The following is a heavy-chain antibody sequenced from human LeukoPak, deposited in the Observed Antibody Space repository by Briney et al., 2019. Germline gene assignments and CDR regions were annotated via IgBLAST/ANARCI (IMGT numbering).Heavy chain of an antibody. D-gene: IGHD2-15*01. CDR1: GGSLTSGSYY. J-gene: IGHJ4*02. CDR2: IYSSGST. V-gene: IGHV4-39*01. CDR3: ARATVGFCGGGTCYPSAVDY. Sequence: KPSETLSLTCTVSGGSLTSGSYYWGGIRQPPGQGLEWIGSIYSSGSTSYNPSLKSRITISVDTFKNQFSLKLSSVTAADTALYYCARATVGFCGGGTCYPSAVDYWGQGTLVTVSS.